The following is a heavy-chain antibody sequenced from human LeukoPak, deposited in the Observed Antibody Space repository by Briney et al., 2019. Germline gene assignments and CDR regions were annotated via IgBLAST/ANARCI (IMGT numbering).Heavy chain of an antibody. D-gene: IGHD3-10*01. V-gene: IGHV4-59*01. CDR3: ARGALLWFGDRMEYYFDY. Sequence: SETLSLTCTVSSGSITNYYWSWIRQPPGKGLEWIGFIYYSGNTNYNPSLRSRVTISVDTSKNQFSLKLSSMTAADTAVYYCARGALLWFGDRMEYYFDYWGQGTLLTVSS. CDR2: IYYSGNT. J-gene: IGHJ4*02. CDR1: SGSITNYY.